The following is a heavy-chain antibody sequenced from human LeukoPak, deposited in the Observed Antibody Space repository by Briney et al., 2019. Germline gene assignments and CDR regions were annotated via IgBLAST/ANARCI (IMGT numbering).Heavy chain of an antibody. CDR2: TFYSGST. V-gene: IGHV4-39*02. Sequence: SETPSLTCTVSGGAIRSSSYYWGSIRQPPGRGVGGIGSTFYSGSTYYSPSLKSRVTISVDTSKSQFSLKLSSVTAADTAVYYCARDYVSGTRASHIFPDYWGQGTLVTVSS. J-gene: IGHJ4*02. CDR3: ARDYVSGTRASHIFPDY. D-gene: IGHD1-1*01. CDR1: GGAIRSSSYY.